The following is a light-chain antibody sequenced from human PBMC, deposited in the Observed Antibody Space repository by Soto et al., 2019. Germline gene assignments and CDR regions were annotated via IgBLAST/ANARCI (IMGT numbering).Light chain of an antibody. CDR2: RNN. CDR1: SSNIGSNY. CDR3: AAWDDSLSGVV. J-gene: IGLJ2*01. Sequence: QSVLTQPPSASGTPGQRVTISCSGSSSNIGSNYVYWYQQLPGTAPKLLIYRNNQRPSGVPDRFSGSKSGTSASLAISGLRYEDEADYYCAAWDDSLSGVVLGGGTKLTVL. V-gene: IGLV1-47*01.